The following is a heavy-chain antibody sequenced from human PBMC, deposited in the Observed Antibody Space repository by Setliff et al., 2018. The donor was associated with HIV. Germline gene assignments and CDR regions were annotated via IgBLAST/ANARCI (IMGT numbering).Heavy chain of an antibody. V-gene: IGHV4-4*02. CDR3: ARDWRAYGVLGS. J-gene: IGHJ4*02. Sequence: SETLSLTCAVSGGSISSSNWWSLVRQPPGRGLEWIGEIYHNGNTNYSPSLKNRVTMSVDNSKNQFSLMVRSVTAADTAVYYCARDWRAYGVLGSWGQGMLVTVSS. CDR2: IYHNGNT. D-gene: IGHD4-17*01. CDR1: GGSISSSNW.